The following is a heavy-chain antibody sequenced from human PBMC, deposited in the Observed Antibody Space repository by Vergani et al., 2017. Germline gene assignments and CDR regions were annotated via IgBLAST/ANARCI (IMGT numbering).Heavy chain of an antibody. V-gene: IGHV4-34*01. D-gene: IGHD3-22*01. Sequence: QVQLQQWGAGLLKPSETLSLTCAVYGGSFSGYYWSWIRQPPGKGLEWIGEINHSGSTNYNPSLKSRVTISVDTSKNQFSLKLSSVTAADTAVYYCARGXGADSSGYRWYFDLWGRGTLVTVSS. J-gene: IGHJ2*01. CDR2: INHSGST. CDR3: ARGXGADSSGYRWYFDL. CDR1: GGSFSGYY.